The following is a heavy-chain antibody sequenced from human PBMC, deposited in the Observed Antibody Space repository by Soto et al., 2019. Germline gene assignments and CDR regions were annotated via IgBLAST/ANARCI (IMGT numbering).Heavy chain of an antibody. CDR1: GGSISSYY. CDR2: IYYSGST. V-gene: IGHV4-59*01. CDR3: ARALCGPAGHINWFDH. J-gene: IGHJ5*02. D-gene: IGHD2-2*01. Sequence: QVQLQESGPGLVKPSETLSLTCTVSGGSISSYYWSWIRQPPGNGLEWIGYIYYSGSTNYNPSLKSRVTLSVDTSKNQFSLKLSSVTAADTAVYYCARALCGPAGHINWFDHWGQGTLVTVSS.